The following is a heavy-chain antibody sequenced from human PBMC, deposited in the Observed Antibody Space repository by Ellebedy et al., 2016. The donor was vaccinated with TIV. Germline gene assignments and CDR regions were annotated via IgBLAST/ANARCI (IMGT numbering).Heavy chain of an antibody. CDR2: IYHSGST. J-gene: IGHJ5*02. V-gene: IGHV4-30-2*01. CDR3: ARDLGRFDP. CDR1: GGSISSGGYS. Sequence: MPSETLSLTCTVSGGSISSGGYSWSWIRQPPGKGLEWIGYIYHSGSTYYNPSLKSRVTISVDRSKNQFSLKLSSVTAADTAVYYCARDLGRFDPWGQGTLVTVSS.